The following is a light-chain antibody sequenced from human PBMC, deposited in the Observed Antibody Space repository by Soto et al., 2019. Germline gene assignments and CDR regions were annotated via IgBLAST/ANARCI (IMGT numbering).Light chain of an antibody. CDR1: HSVXRH. Sequence: VMTKSPATVSVSPGESATLPCMARHSVXRHFCWYQQKPGQAPRLLXACAANMVTGSPARFRGSGSVTDFPLTISSLEPEDFSVYYCQQRRNWKRTFGQGTRLEI. CDR2: CAA. CDR3: QQRRNWKRT. J-gene: IGKJ5*01. V-gene: IGKV3-11*01.